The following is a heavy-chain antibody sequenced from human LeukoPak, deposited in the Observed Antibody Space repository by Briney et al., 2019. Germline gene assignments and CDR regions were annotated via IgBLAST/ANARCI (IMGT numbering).Heavy chain of an antibody. J-gene: IGHJ4*02. Sequence: GGSLRLSCAVAGFTFSNSGMHWVRQAPGKGLEWVAVISYDGSNKYYADSVKGRFTISRDNSKNTLYLQMNSLRAEDTAVYYCARDQGKATGFDHWGQGTLVTVSS. CDR3: ARDQGKATGFDH. CDR2: ISYDGSNK. D-gene: IGHD1-26*01. V-gene: IGHV3-30*03. CDR1: GFTFSNSG.